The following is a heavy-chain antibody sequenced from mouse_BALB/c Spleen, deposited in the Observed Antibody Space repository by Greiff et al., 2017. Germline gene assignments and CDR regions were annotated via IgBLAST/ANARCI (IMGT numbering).Heavy chain of an antibody. J-gene: IGHJ3*01. V-gene: IGHV5-6-2*01. Sequence: EVKVVESGGGLVKLGGSLKLSCAASGFTFSSYYMSWVRQTPEKRLELVAAINSNGGSTYYPDTVKGRFTISRDNAKNTLYLQMSSLKSEDTALYYCARHDDGYSAWFAYWGQGTLVTVSA. CDR1: GFTFSSYY. D-gene: IGHD2-3*01. CDR2: INSNGGST. CDR3: ARHDDGYSAWFAY.